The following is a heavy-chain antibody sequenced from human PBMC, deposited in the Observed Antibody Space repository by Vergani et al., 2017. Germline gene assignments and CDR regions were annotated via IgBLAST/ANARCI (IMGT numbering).Heavy chain of an antibody. J-gene: IGHJ4*02. CDR1: GLTFSTYA. D-gene: IGHD3-22*01. CDR3: AGXQGTSAYYYGGFDY. V-gene: IGHV3-23*01. Sequence: EVQLLESGGGLVQPGGSLRLSCAASGLTFSTYAMTWVRQAPGKGLEWVSTISSDGGSTYYADSVKGRSTISRDNSKNTLSLQMNSLTAEDTAIYYCAGXQGTSAYYYGGFDYWGQGILVTVSS. CDR2: ISSDGGST.